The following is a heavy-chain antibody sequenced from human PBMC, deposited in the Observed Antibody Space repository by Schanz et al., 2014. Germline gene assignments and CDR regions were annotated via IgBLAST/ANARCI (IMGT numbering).Heavy chain of an antibody. CDR2: IRSKAYGGTT. CDR3: TREWERYYYGSGRTSFDY. Sequence: EVQLVESGGGLVKPGRSLRLSCTASGFTFGDYAMSWFRQAPGKGLEWVGFIRSKAYGGTTEYAASVKGRFTISRDDSKNIAYLQMNSLKTEDTAVYYCTREWERYYYGSGRTSFDYWGQGTLVTVSS. J-gene: IGHJ4*02. D-gene: IGHD3-10*01. V-gene: IGHV3-49*05. CDR1: GFTFGDYA.